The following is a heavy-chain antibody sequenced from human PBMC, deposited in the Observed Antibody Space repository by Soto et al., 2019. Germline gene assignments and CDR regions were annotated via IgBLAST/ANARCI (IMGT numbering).Heavy chain of an antibody. Sequence: GGSLRLSCAASGFTLSSYSMNWVRQAPGKGLEWVSSISSTTNYIYYGGSMKGRFTISRDNAKNSLYLEMNSLRAEDTAVYYCARESEDLTSNFDYWGQGTLVTVSS. CDR2: ISSTTNYI. CDR1: GFTLSSYS. CDR3: ARESEDLTSNFDY. V-gene: IGHV3-21*06. J-gene: IGHJ4*02.